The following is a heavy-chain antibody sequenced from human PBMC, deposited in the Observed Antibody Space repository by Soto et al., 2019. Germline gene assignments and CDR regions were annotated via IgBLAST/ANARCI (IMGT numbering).Heavy chain of an antibody. D-gene: IGHD2-21*01. CDR1: GFTFSSYG. J-gene: IGHJ3*02. V-gene: IGHV3-30*03. CDR3: ATVWVEMSTSDAFDI. CDR2: ISYDGGSQ. Sequence: QVELVESGGGVVHPGTSLRLSCAASGFTFSSYGLHWVRQAPGKGLEWVAGISYDGGSQYYADSVKGRFTISRDDSNNTLYVQMNSQRTEDTAVYHGATVWVEMSTSDAFDICGQGTMVTVS.